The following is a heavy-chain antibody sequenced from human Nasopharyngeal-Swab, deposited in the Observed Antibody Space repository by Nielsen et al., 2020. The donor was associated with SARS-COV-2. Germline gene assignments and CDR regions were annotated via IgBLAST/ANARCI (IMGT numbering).Heavy chain of an antibody. V-gene: IGHV3-33*01. CDR1: GFTFSSYG. D-gene: IGHD3-10*01. Sequence: GESLKISCAASGFTFSSYGMHWVRQAPGKGLEWVAVIWYDGSNKYYADSVKGRFIISRDNSKNTLYLQMNSLRAEDTAVYYCARDFAVAHYYGSGSDYYYYYYGMDVWGQGTTVTVSS. CDR2: IWYDGSNK. CDR3: ARDFAVAHYYGSGSDYYYYYYGMDV. J-gene: IGHJ6*02.